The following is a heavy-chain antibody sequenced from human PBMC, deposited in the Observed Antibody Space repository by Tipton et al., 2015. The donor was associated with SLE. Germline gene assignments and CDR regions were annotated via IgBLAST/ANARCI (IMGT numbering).Heavy chain of an antibody. D-gene: IGHD4-17*01. CDR3: ARAYDYGSFDY. J-gene: IGHJ4*02. Sequence: TLSLTCTVSGGSISSYYWSWIQQPPGKGLEWIGYIYYSGSTNYNPSLKSRVTISVDTSKNQFSLKLSSVTAADTAVYYCARAYDYGSFDYWGQGTLVTVSS. V-gene: IGHV4-59*01. CDR2: IYYSGST. CDR1: GGSISSYY.